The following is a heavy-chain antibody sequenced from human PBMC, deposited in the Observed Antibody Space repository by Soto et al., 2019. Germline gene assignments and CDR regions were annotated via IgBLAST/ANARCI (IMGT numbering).Heavy chain of an antibody. D-gene: IGHD2-2*01. CDR1: GFTFSSYG. CDR2: IWYDGSNK. J-gene: IGHJ5*02. Sequence: GGSLRLSCAASGFTFSSYGMHWVRQAPGKGLEWVAVIWYDGSNKYYADSVKGRFTISRDNSKNTLYLKMNSLRAEDTAVYYCARGENRYCSSTSCANWFDPWGQGTLVTVSS. CDR3: ARGENRYCSSTSCANWFDP. V-gene: IGHV3-33*01.